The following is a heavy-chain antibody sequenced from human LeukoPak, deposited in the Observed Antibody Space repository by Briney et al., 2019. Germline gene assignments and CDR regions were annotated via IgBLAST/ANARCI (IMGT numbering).Heavy chain of an antibody. J-gene: IGHJ4*02. CDR3: ARGKRSYDILTGYYKAPPDY. Sequence: PSQTLSFTCTVSGGSISSGDYYWSWIRQPPGKGLEWIGYIYYSGSTYYNPSLKSRVTISVDTSKNQFSLKLSSVTAADTAVYYCARGKRSYDILTGYYKAPPDYWGQGTLVTVSS. CDR2: IYYSGST. V-gene: IGHV4-30-4*08. D-gene: IGHD3-9*01. CDR1: GGSISSGDYY.